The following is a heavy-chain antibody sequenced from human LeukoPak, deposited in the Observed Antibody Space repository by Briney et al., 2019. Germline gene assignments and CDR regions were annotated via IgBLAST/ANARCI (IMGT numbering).Heavy chain of an antibody. CDR1: GGSISSYY. J-gene: IGHJ3*02. CDR3: ARLTDYGDYSGAFDI. Sequence: SETLSLTCTVSGGSISSYYWSWIRKPPGTGLELIGYIYYSGSTNYNPSLKSRVTISVDTSKNQFSLKLSSVTAADTAVYYCARLTDYGDYSGAFDIWGQGTMVTVSS. V-gene: IGHV4-59*08. D-gene: IGHD4-17*01. CDR2: IYYSGST.